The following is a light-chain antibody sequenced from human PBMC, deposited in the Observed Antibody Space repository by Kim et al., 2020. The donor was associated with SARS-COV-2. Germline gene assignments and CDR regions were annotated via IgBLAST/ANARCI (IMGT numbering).Light chain of an antibody. CDR1: SGTSRSTY. CDR2: EAA. J-gene: IGLJ2*01. Sequence: GKPVTASCPRKSGTSRSTYVKWYRPRPGGAPTTVIYEAAQRPSGVPDRFSGSIDSSSNAASLTISGLKTEDEADYYCQSYGDTNQVFGGGTKVTFL. CDR3: QSYGDTNQV. V-gene: IGLV6-57*03.